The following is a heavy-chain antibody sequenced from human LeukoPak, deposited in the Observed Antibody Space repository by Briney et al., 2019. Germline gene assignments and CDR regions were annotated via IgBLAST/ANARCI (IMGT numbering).Heavy chain of an antibody. D-gene: IGHD3-16*01. CDR2: INSVGSRT. CDR1: GFTFSSSW. V-gene: IGHV3-74*01. J-gene: IGHJ6*03. Sequence: GGSLRLSCAASGFTFSSSWMHWVRQAPGKGLVWVSRINSVGSRTTYADSVTGRLPISRDNAKNTLYLQRNSLRAVYTAVYDCARSRPLGVWGYYMDVCGKGGTATVSS. CDR3: ARSRPLGVWGYYMDV.